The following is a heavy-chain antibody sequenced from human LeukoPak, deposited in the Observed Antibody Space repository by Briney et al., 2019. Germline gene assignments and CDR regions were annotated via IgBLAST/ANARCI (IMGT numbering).Heavy chain of an antibody. CDR2: IKQDGSEK. CDR1: GCTLSSDW. V-gene: IGHV3-7*05. J-gene: IGHJ4*02. Sequence: PGGSLRLSCAASGCTLSSDWMSWVRQAPGKGLEWVANIKQDGSEKYYVDSVKGRFTISRDNAKNSLYLQMNSLRAEDTALYYCASLDYFDSSDYGDYWGQGALVTVSS. CDR3: ASLDYFDSSDYGDY. D-gene: IGHD3-22*01.